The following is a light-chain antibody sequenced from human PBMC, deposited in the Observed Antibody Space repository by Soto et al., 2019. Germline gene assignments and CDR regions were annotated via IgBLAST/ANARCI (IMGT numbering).Light chain of an antibody. CDR2: DAS. V-gene: IGKV3D-11*01. Sequence: TVLTQSPATLSLSPGERATLSCRASQGISTYLAWYQQRPGQAPRLLIYDASKRATGIPARFSGSGSGTDFTLTISSLQPEDFAVYFCQQRSNWPYMFTFGQGTKLESK. CDR1: QGISTY. J-gene: IGKJ2*01. CDR3: QQRSNWPYMFT.